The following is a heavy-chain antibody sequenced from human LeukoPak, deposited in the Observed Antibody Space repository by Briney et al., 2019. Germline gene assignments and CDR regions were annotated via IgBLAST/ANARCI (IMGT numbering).Heavy chain of an antibody. CDR3: ARSGGLQKFDY. J-gene: IGHJ4*02. D-gene: IGHD4-11*01. Sequence: GGSLRLSCAASEFTFSNYALHWVRQAPGKGLQWVAVISYDGNTIHYADSVKGRFVISRDASKNTLYLQMNSLRAEDTAVYYCARSGGLQKFDYWGQGTLVTVSS. CDR2: ISYDGNTI. V-gene: IGHV3-30*09. CDR1: EFTFSNYA.